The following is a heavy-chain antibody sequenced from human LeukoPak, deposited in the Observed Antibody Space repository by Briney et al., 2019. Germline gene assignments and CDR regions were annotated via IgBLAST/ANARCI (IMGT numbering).Heavy chain of an antibody. CDR2: IYTSGST. V-gene: IGHV4-61*02. J-gene: IGHJ6*03. CDR3: ARALCSGGSCYSGPYMDV. D-gene: IGHD2-15*01. CDR1: GGSISSGSYY. Sequence: PSEALSLTCTVSGGSISSGSYYWSWIRQPAGKGLEWIGRIYTSGSTNYNPSLKSRVTISVYTSKNQFSLKLSSVTAADTAVYYCARALCSGGSCYSGPYMDVWGKGTTVTISS.